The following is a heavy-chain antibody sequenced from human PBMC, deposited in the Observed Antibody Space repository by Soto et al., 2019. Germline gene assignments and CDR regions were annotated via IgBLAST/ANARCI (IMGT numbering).Heavy chain of an antibody. V-gene: IGHV1-8*01. CDR3: ARGVNYYYYGMDV. D-gene: IGHD3-10*01. CDR2: MNPNSGNT. CDR1: GDPFTSYD. Sequence: GASLKGSCKASGDPFTSYDINWVRHATGQGLEWMGWMNPNSGNTVYAQKFQGRVTMTRNTSISTAYMELSSLRSEDTAVYYCARGVNYYYYGMDVWGQGTTVTVS. J-gene: IGHJ6*02.